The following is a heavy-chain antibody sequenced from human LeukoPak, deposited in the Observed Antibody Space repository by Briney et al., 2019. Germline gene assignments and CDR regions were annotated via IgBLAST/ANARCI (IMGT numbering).Heavy chain of an antibody. D-gene: IGHD3-10*01. V-gene: IGHV4-30-4*01. CDR1: GGSISSGDYY. CDR3: ASNYGSGSYHYFDY. CDR2: IYYSGST. Sequence: SQTLSLTCTVSGGSISSGDYYWSRIRQPPGKGLECIGYIYYSGSTYYNPSLKSRVTMSVDTSKNQFSLKMSSVTAADTAVYYCASNYGSGSYHYFDYWGQGTLVTVSS. J-gene: IGHJ4*02.